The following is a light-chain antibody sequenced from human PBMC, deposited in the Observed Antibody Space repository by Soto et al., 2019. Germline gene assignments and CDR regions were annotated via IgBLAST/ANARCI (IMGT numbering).Light chain of an antibody. CDR1: SSDVGGYNY. CDR3: GSYTSSSTLYV. J-gene: IGLJ1*01. CDR2: EVS. V-gene: IGLV2-14*01. Sequence: QSALTQPASVSGSPGQSITISCTGTSSDVGGYNYVSWYQRHPGKAPKLMIYEVSNRPSGVSNRFSGSKSGNTASLTISGLQAEDEADYYCGSYTSSSTLYVFGTGTQLTVL.